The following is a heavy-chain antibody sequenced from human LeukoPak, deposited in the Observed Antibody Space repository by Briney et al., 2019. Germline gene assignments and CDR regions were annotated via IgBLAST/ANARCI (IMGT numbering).Heavy chain of an antibody. Sequence: GGSLRLSCAGSGFTFNGNAFSWVRQAPGKGLEWVAVTGGSDDNTHYADSVKGRFTISRDNSEKRLSLQMNSLRPDDSALYYCTKDLMTGFSSGWYFAYWGQGTLVTVSS. CDR3: TKDLMTGFSSGWYFAY. J-gene: IGHJ4*02. D-gene: IGHD6-19*01. CDR2: TGGSDDNT. CDR1: GFTFNGNA. V-gene: IGHV3-23*01.